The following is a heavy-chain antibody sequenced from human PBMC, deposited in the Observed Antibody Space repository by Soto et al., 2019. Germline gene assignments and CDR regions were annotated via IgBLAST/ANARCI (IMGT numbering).Heavy chain of an antibody. CDR1: GYTFTSYG. V-gene: IGHV1-18*01. D-gene: IGHD2-15*01. CDR3: ARDRVFDCSGGSCYERFDY. CDR2: ISAYNGNT. Sequence: GASVKVSCKASGYTFTSYGISWVRQAPGQGLERMGWISAYNGNTNYAQKLQGRVTMTTDTSTSTAYMELRSLRSDDTAVYYCARDRVFDCSGGSCYERFDYWGQGTLVTVSS. J-gene: IGHJ4*02.